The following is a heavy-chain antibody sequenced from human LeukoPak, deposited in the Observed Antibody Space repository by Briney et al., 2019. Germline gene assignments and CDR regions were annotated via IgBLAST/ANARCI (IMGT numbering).Heavy chain of an antibody. CDR1: GFTFTSSA. CDR3: AAAKGYDSRGYPFEY. D-gene: IGHD3-22*01. Sequence: GASVKVSCKASGFTFTSSAMQWVRQARGQRLEWIGWIVVGSGNTNYAQKFQERVTITRDMSTSTAYMELSRLRSEDTAVYYCAAAKGYDSRGYPFEYWGQGTLVNVSS. CDR2: IVVGSGNT. V-gene: IGHV1-58*02. J-gene: IGHJ4*02.